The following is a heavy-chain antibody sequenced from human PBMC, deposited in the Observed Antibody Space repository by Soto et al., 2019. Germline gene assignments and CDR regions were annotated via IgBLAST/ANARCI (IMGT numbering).Heavy chain of an antibody. J-gene: IGHJ3*02. CDR3: ARETLYCSCGSCYPDAFYI. V-gene: IGHV4-39*07. D-gene: IGHD2-15*01. CDR1: GGSISSSSYY. Sequence: PSETLSLTCTVSGGSISSSSYYWGWIRQPPGKGLEWIGSIYYSGSTYYNPSLKSRVTISVDTSKNQFSLKLSSVTAADTAVYYCARETLYCSCGSCYPDAFYICGQGTMVPVS. CDR2: IYYSGST.